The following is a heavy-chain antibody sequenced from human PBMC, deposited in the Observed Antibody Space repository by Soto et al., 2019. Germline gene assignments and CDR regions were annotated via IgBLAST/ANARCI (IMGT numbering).Heavy chain of an antibody. CDR3: ARALVVAASAWFDP. J-gene: IGHJ5*02. V-gene: IGHV3-53*04. CDR1: GFTVSSNY. CDR2: IYSGGST. D-gene: IGHD2-15*01. Sequence: EVQLVESGGGLVQPGGSLRLSCAASGFTVSSNYMSWVRQAPGKGLEWVSVIYSGGSTYYADSVKSRFIISRHISKNTLYLQMNSLRAEDRGVYYCARALVVAASAWFDPWGQGTLVTVSS.